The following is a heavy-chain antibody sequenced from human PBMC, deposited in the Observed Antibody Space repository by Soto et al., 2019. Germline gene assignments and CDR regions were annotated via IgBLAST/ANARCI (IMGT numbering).Heavy chain of an antibody. V-gene: IGHV3-30-3*01. CDR1: GFTFNFFA. CDR3: ARDIWWEPGVDAFHI. D-gene: IGHD1-26*01. Sequence: QVQLVESGGGVVQPGRSLRLSCAASGFTFNFFAMHWVRQAPGKGLEWVAAVSKDGSNTYYADSVKGRFTISRDNPKKTRYRRMNSPRVEDTAVYYCARDIWWEPGVDAFHIWGQGTMVTVSP. J-gene: IGHJ3*02. CDR2: VSKDGSNT.